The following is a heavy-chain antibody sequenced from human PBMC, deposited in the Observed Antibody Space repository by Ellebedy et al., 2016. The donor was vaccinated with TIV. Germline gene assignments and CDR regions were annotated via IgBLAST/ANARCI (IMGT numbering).Heavy chain of an antibody. CDR1: GYTFTDYG. V-gene: IGHV1-18*04. CDR2: ISSYNGNT. CDR3: ARDILRLVLAY. D-gene: IGHD6-19*01. Sequence: AASVKVSCKASGYTFTDYGISWVRQAPGQGPEWMGWISSYNGNTNYAQKLQGRVTMTTDTSTSTAYMELRSLRSDDTAVYYCARDILRLVLAYWGQGTLVTVSS. J-gene: IGHJ4*02.